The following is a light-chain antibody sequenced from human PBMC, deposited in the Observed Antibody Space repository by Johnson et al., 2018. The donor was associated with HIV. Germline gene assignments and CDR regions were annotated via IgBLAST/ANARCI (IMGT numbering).Light chain of an antibody. CDR2: DNN. Sequence: QPVLTQPPSVSAAPGQTVTISCSGSSSNVGSSFVSWYRQVPGTAPKLLIYDNNKRPSGIPDRFSGSKSGTSATLGITGLPTGDDADYYCGTWDNSRSVFLVGTGTKVTVL. J-gene: IGLJ1*01. CDR1: SSNVGSSF. V-gene: IGLV1-51*01. CDR3: GTWDNSRSVFL.